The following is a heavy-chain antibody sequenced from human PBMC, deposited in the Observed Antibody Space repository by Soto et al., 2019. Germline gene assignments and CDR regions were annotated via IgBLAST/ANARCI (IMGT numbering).Heavy chain of an antibody. V-gene: IGHV1-69*01. CDR3: ARGGMATITPDY. CDR1: GGTFSSYA. Sequence: QVQLVQSGAEVKKPGSSVKVSCKASGGTFSSYAISWVRQAPGQGLEWTGGTIPIFGTANYAQKFKGRVTITADEATSTAYMEVSSLRSEDTAVYYCARGGMATITPDYWGQGTLVTVSS. J-gene: IGHJ4*02. CDR2: TIPIFGTA. D-gene: IGHD5-12*01.